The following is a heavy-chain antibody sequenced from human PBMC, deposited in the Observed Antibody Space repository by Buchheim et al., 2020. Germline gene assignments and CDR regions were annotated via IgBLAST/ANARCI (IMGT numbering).Heavy chain of an antibody. CDR2: IIPIFGTA. V-gene: IGHV1-69*01. CDR3: ARDRGMVRGVIVRYYYYGMDV. Sequence: QVQLVQSGAEVKKPGSSVKVSCKASGGTFSSYAISWVRQAPGQGLEWMGGIIPIFGTANYAQKFQGRVTITADESTSTAYMELSSLRSEDTAVYYCARDRGMVRGVIVRYYYYGMDVWGQGTT. J-gene: IGHJ6*02. D-gene: IGHD3-10*01. CDR1: GGTFSSYA.